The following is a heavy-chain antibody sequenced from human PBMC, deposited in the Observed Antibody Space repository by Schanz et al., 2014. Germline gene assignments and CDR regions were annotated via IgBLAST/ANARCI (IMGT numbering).Heavy chain of an antibody. D-gene: IGHD3-10*01. Sequence: EVQLVESGGGLVQPGGSLRLSCAASGFTFSSYWMHWVRQVPGKGLVWVSRINWSDGGSTGYADSVRGRFTISRDNAKNSVFLQMNSLRAEDTAVYYCARGGFGEVSYFDYWGQGTLVTVSS. V-gene: IGHV3-74*01. CDR1: GFTFSSYW. J-gene: IGHJ4*02. CDR3: ARGGFGEVSYFDY. CDR2: INWSDGGST.